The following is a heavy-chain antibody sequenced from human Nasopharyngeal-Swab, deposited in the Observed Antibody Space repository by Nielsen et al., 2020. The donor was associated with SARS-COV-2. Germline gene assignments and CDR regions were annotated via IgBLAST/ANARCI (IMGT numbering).Heavy chain of an antibody. V-gene: IGHV4-34*01. CDR3: ARPTTLGYYYGMDV. J-gene: IGHJ6*02. CDR2: INHSGST. D-gene: IGHD1-14*01. Sequence: RQAPGKGLEWIGEINHSGSTNYNPSLKSRVTISVDTSKNQHSLKLSSVTAADTAVYYCARPTTLGYYYGMDVWGQGTTVTVSS.